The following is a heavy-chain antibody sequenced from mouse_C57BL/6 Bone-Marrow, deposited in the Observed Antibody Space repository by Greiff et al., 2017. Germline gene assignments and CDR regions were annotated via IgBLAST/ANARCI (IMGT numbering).Heavy chain of an antibody. Sequence: EVKLMESGEGLVKPGGSLKLSCAASGFTFSSYAMSWVRQTPEKRLEWVAYISSGGDYIYYADTVKGRFTISRDNARNTLYLQMSSLKSEDTAMYYCTRNYYYYGSAYYFDYWGQGTTLTVSS. CDR3: TRNYYYYGSAYYFDY. CDR2: ISSGGDYI. D-gene: IGHD2-4*01. V-gene: IGHV5-9-1*02. CDR1: GFTFSSYA. J-gene: IGHJ2*01.